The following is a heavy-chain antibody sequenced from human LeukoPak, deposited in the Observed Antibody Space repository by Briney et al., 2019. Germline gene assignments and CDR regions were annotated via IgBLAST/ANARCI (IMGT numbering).Heavy chain of an antibody. CDR3: AKDWARVGAPRYFDY. CDR1: GFTFSSYS. CDR2: ISGSGGST. Sequence: GGSLRLSCAASGFTFSSYSMNWVRQAPGKGLEWVSAISGSGGSTYYADSVKGRFTISRDNSKNTLYLQMNSLRAEDTAVYYCAKDWARVGAPRYFDYWGQGTLVTVSS. J-gene: IGHJ4*02. V-gene: IGHV3-23*01. D-gene: IGHD1-26*01.